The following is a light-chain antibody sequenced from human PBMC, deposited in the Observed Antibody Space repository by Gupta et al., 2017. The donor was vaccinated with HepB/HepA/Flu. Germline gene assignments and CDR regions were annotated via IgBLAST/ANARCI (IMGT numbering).Light chain of an antibody. J-gene: IGKJ1*01. V-gene: IGKV3-20*01. Sequence: EVVLTQSPGTLYLSPGERATRSCRASQSVSSSYLGWYQQKPGQAPRLLIYGASSRATGIPDRFSGRGSGTDFTLTISRPEPEDFAVYYCQHDCTSPRMFGQGTKVEIK. CDR3: QHDCTSPRM. CDR2: GAS. CDR1: QSVSSSY.